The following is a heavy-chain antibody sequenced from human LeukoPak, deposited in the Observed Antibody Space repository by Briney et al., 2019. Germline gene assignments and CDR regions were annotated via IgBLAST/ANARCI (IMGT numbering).Heavy chain of an antibody. CDR3: ARVRYRLAETYIDY. CDR2: INPNSGDT. D-gene: IGHD3-16*01. CDR1: GYIFTGYY. Sequence: ASVKVSCKASGYIFTGYYMHWVRQAPGQGLEWMGWINPNSGDTNYAQKFQGRVTMTRETSISTAYMELSRLRSDDTAVYYCARVRYRLAETYIDYWGQGTLVTVSS. V-gene: IGHV1-2*02. J-gene: IGHJ4*02.